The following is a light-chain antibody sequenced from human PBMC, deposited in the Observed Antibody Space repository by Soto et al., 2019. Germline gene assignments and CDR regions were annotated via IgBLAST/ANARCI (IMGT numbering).Light chain of an antibody. CDR3: AAWDDSLNGYV. CDR1: SSNIGSNT. V-gene: IGLV1-44*01. Sequence: QSVHTQPPSSSGTPGQRVTISCSGSSSNIGSNTVNWYQQLPGTAPKLPIYSNNQRASGVPDRFSGSKSGTSASLSISGLQSEDEADYYCAAWDDSLNGYVFGTGTKVTVL. J-gene: IGLJ1*01. CDR2: SNN.